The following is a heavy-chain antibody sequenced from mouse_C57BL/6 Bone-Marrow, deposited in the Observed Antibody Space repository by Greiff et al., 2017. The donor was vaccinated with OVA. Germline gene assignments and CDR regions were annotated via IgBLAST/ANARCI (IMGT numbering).Heavy chain of an antibody. CDR2: IYPGDGDT. D-gene: IGHD1-1*01. CDR1: GYAFSSSW. J-gene: IGHJ3*01. CDR3: ENYGSSYGFAY. Sequence: VKVVESGPELVKPGASVKISCKASGYAFSSSWMNWVKQRPGKGLEWIGRIYPGDGDTNYNGKFKGKATLTADKSSSTAYMQLSSLTSEDSAVYFCENYGSSYGFAYWGQGTLVTVSA. V-gene: IGHV1-82*01.